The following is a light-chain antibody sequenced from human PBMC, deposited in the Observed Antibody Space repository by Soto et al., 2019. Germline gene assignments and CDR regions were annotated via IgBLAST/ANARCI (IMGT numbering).Light chain of an antibody. J-gene: IGLJ2*01. Sequence: QSALTQPPSASGSPGQSVTISCTGTSSDVGTYNYVSWYQHHPGKVPKLMIYEVNKRPSGVPDRFSGSKSGNTASLSVSGLQAEDEAHYYCSSYAGSNNFVVFGGGTKVTVL. CDR1: SSDVGTYNY. CDR3: SSYAGSNNFVV. CDR2: EVN. V-gene: IGLV2-8*01.